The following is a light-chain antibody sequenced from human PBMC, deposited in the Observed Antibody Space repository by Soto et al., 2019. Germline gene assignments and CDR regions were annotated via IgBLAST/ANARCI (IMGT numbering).Light chain of an antibody. CDR1: QSVTGTS. CDR2: GAS. V-gene: IGKV3-20*01. Sequence: EIVLTQSPGTLSLSPGESATLSCRASQSVTGTSLAWYQQKPGQAPRLLIYGASTRATGIPDRFSGSGSGPDFTLTISRLEREDFAVYHCQQYGSSPSTFGQGTRLELK. CDR3: QQYGSSPST. J-gene: IGKJ5*01.